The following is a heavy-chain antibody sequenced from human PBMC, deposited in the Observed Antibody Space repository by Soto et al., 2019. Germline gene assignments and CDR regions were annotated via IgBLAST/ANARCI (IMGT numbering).Heavy chain of an antibody. D-gene: IGHD5-12*01. CDR1: GFTFSSYS. V-gene: IGHV3-21*01. CDR2: ISSSSSYI. Sequence: GGSLRLSCAASGFTFSSYSMNWVRQAPGKGLEWVSSISSSSSYIYYADSVKGRFTISRDNAKNSLYLQMNSLRAEDTAVYYCARERGYSGYGIDYWGQGTLVTVSS. J-gene: IGHJ4*02. CDR3: ARERGYSGYGIDY.